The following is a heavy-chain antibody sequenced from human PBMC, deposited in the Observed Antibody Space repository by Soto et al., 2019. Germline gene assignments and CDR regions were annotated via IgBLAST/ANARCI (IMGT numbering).Heavy chain of an antibody. Sequence: KSGPTLVNPTQTLTLTCTFSGFSLSTSGLGVGWIRQPPGKALEWLALIYWNDDKRYSPSLKARLTITKDTSKNQVVLTMTNMDPVDTATYYCAHRPSGWYLFDYWGQGTLVTVSS. CDR3: AHRPSGWYLFDY. CDR2: IYWNDDK. CDR1: GFSLSTSGLG. V-gene: IGHV2-5*01. D-gene: IGHD6-19*01. J-gene: IGHJ4*02.